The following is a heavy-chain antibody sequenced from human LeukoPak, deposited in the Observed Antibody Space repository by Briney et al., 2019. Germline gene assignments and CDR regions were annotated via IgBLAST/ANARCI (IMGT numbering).Heavy chain of an antibody. Sequence: GGSLRLSCEASGFTFSRYWMHWVPQAPRKRLVWVSRIKSDGKTNYADSVKGRFTISRDNAKNTVSLQMDSLRAEDAGVYYCARAPSEVGGYYPEYFRHWGQGTLVTVSS. CDR2: IKSDGKT. V-gene: IGHV3-74*01. CDR3: ARAPSEVGGYYPEYFRH. CDR1: GFTFSRYW. D-gene: IGHD3-22*01. J-gene: IGHJ1*01.